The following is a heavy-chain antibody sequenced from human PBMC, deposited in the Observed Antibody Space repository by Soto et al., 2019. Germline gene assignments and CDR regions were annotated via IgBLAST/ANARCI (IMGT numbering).Heavy chain of an antibody. Sequence: SETLSLTCTVSGGSISSGGYYWSWIRQHPGKGLEWIGYIYYSGSTYYNPSLKSRVTISVDTSKNQFSLKLSSVTAADTAVYYCAREVPPPITMVRGVIITPSNWFDPWGQGTLVTVSS. J-gene: IGHJ5*02. CDR1: GGSISSGGYY. V-gene: IGHV4-31*03. D-gene: IGHD3-10*01. CDR3: AREVPPPITMVRGVIITPSNWFDP. CDR2: IYYSGST.